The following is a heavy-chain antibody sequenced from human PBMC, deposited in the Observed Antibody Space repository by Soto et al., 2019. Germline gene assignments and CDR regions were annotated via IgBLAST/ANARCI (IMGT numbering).Heavy chain of an antibody. J-gene: IGHJ4*02. D-gene: IGHD3-10*02. CDR2: ISGYNADT. CDR3: ARDRDTYVYLRARYFDY. V-gene: IGHV1-18*01. CDR1: GYPFTSFS. Sequence: QVQLVQSGPEVRKPGASVKVSCKTFGYPFTSFSISWVRQAPGQGLEWMGWISGYNADTRYAEHLQDRVTLTTDTSTNTAYMELENLRSDDTAVYYCARDRDTYVYLRARYFDYWGQGSLVTVSS.